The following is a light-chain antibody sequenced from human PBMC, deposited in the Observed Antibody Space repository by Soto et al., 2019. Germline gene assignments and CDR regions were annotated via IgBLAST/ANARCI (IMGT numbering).Light chain of an antibody. Sequence: QSVLTQPASVSGSPGQSITISCTGTSNDVGGYNFVSWYQQHPGKAPKLIIYDVSNRPSGVSNRFSGSKSGNTASLTISGLQAEDEADYYCSSYTTRSTHFVFGPGPNVSVL. CDR1: SNDVGGYNF. CDR2: DVS. CDR3: SSYTTRSTHFV. J-gene: IGLJ1*01. V-gene: IGLV2-14*03.